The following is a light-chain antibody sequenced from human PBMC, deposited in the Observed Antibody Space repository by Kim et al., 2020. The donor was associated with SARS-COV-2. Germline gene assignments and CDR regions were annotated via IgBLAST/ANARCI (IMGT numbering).Light chain of an antibody. J-gene: IGKJ2*01. V-gene: IGKV3-11*01. CDR3: QQRTNWL. CDR2: DTS. Sequence: TLSLSPGERATLSCRASQSVRTSFAWYQQKPGQAPRLLINDTSNRATGIPARFSGSGSGTDFTLTISSLEPADSAVYYCQQRTNWLFGQGTKLEI. CDR1: QSVRTS.